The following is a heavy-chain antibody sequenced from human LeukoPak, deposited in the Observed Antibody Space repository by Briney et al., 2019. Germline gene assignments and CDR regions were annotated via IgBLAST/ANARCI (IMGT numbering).Heavy chain of an antibody. J-gene: IGHJ5*02. CDR2: LSHTETLYQSGNS. V-gene: IGHV4-38-2*02. CDR1: GYSISTGYY. CDR3: ATFFWSGYSS. D-gene: IGHD3-3*01. Sequence: PSETLSLTCTVSGYSISTGYYWGWIRQPPGRGLEWIGSLSHTETLYQSGNSNYNPSLKNRVTISLDTSKNQFSLKLTSVTAADTAVYYCATFFWSGYSSWGQGTLVTVSP.